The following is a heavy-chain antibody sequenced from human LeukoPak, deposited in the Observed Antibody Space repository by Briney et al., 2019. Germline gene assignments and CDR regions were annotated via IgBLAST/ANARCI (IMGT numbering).Heavy chain of an antibody. J-gene: IGHJ5*02. CDR2: IIPILGIA. CDR3: ARDREQLARGINWFDP. D-gene: IGHD6-6*01. CDR1: GGTFTNYA. Sequence: ASVKVSCKASGGTFTNYAINWVRQAPGQGLEWMGRIIPILGIANYAQKFQGRVTITADKSTSTAYMELSSLRSEDTAVYYCARDREQLARGINWFDPWGQGTLVTVSS. V-gene: IGHV1-69*04.